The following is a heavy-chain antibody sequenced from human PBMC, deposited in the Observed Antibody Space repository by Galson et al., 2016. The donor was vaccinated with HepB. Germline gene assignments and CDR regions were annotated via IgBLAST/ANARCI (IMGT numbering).Heavy chain of an antibody. CDR3: ARVIRNFDFWSTYYYYMDV. CDR1: GYTLTTYG. D-gene: IGHD3-3*01. Sequence: SVKVSCKASGYTLTTYGISWVRQAPGQGLEWVGWISAYNGNTNHAQKLQGRVTMTTDTSTSTAYMELRSLRSDDTAVYYCARVIRNFDFWSTYYYYMDVWGKGTTVTVSS. V-gene: IGHV1-18*04. J-gene: IGHJ6*03. CDR2: ISAYNGNT.